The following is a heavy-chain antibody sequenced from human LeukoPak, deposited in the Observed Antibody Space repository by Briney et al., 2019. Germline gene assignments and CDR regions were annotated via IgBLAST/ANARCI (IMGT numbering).Heavy chain of an antibody. V-gene: IGHV1-2*02. CDR2: INPNSGGT. D-gene: IGHD3-10*01. Sequence: ASVKVSCKASGYTFTDYYMHWVRQAPGQGLEWMGWINPNSGGTNYAEKFQGRVTLTRDTTISTTYMELSRLRSDDTAFYYCAREKGVRGPRGNWFDPWGQGTLVTVSS. J-gene: IGHJ5*02. CDR1: GYTFTDYY. CDR3: AREKGVRGPRGNWFDP.